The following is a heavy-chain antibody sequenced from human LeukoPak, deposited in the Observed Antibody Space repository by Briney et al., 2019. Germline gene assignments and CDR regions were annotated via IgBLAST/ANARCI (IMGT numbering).Heavy chain of an antibody. CDR2: IIPMFETA. Sequence: ASVKVSCKASGGTFNSYAISWVRQAPGQGHEWMGGIIPMFETANYAQKFQGRVTITADEFTTTVYMELSSLRSEDTAVYYCARGIRYYDILTGHVKGHDNSYYYYMDVWGQGTAVTISS. CDR1: GGTFNSYA. CDR3: ARGIRYYDILTGHVKGHDNSYYYYMDV. D-gene: IGHD3-9*01. J-gene: IGHJ6*03. V-gene: IGHV1-69*13.